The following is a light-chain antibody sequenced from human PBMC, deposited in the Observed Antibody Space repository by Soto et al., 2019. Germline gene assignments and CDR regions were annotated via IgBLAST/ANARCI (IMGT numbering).Light chain of an antibody. Sequence: DIQMTQSPSSLSAFVGDSVTITCRASQNVRCYLHWYQQKPGRAPKLLIYAASNLQIGVPFRFNGSGSGTEYTLSINSLQPDDSATYYCQQSHSTLPITFGQGTRVEI. CDR3: QQSHSTLPIT. CDR2: AAS. CDR1: QNVRCY. V-gene: IGKV1-39*01. J-gene: IGKJ5*01.